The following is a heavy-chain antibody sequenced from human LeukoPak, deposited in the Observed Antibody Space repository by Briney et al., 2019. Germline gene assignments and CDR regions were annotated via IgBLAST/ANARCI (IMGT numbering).Heavy chain of an antibody. CDR2: LSFDGSKE. Sequence: QPGRSLRLSCAASGFSFSTSSMHWVRRAPGKGLEWVAVLSFDGSKEYYADSVKGRFTISRDNSENTLSLQMNRLRTEDTAVYYCARRHSSGWNYMDVWGRGTTVTVSS. D-gene: IGHD6-25*01. V-gene: IGHV3-30*01. CDR1: GFSFSTSS. J-gene: IGHJ6*03. CDR3: ARRHSSGWNYMDV.